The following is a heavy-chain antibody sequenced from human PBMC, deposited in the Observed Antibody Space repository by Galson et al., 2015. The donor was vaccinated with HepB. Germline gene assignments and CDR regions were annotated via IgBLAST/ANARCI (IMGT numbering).Heavy chain of an antibody. CDR2: INSNSGTI. CDR1: GFTFSLYN. Sequence: SLRLSCAASGFTFSLYNMNWVRQAPGKGLEWVSYINSNSGTIYYADSVKGRFTISRDNAKNSLYLQMNSLRDDDTAVYYCTRDPYYYGSGSCWDYWGQGTLVTVSS. D-gene: IGHD3-10*01. CDR3: TRDPYYYGSGSCWDY. V-gene: IGHV3-48*02. J-gene: IGHJ4*02.